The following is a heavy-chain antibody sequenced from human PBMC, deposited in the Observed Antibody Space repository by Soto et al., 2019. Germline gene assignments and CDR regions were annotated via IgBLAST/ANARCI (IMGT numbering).Heavy chain of an antibody. CDR2: IGTAGDT. CDR3: ARYLRGYYYYGMDV. V-gene: IGHV3-13*01. Sequence: GWSLRLSCAASGFTFSSYDMHWVRQATGKGLEWVSAIGTAGDTYYPGSVKGRFTISRENAKNSLYLQMNSLRAEDTAVYYCARYLRGYYYYGMDVWGQGTTVTVSS. J-gene: IGHJ6*02. D-gene: IGHD2-8*01. CDR1: GFTFSSYD.